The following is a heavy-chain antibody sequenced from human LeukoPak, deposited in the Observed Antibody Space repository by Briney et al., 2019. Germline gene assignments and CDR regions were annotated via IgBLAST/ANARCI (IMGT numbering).Heavy chain of an antibody. Sequence: GGSLRLSCAASGFTFSSYAMGWVRQTPGKGLEWVSAISGSGGSKYYADSVKGRFTISRDNSKNTLYLQMNSLRAEDTAVYYCAKDQTLYSSSCFDYWGQGTLVTVSS. J-gene: IGHJ4*02. CDR1: GFTFSSYA. CDR3: AKDQTLYSSSCFDY. D-gene: IGHD6-13*01. CDR2: ISGSGGSK. V-gene: IGHV3-23*01.